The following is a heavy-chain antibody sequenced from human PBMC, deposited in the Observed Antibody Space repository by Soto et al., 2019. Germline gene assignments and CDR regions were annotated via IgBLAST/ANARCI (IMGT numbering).Heavy chain of an antibody. CDR1: GFTSSIYA. CDR3: ARDRGYSYGQNFYYYYGMDV. J-gene: IGHJ6*02. V-gene: IGHV3-30-3*01. D-gene: IGHD5-18*01. Sequence: PGGSLRLSCAASGFTSSIYAMHWVLQAPGKGLEWVAVISYDGSNKYYADSVKGRFTISRDNSKNTLYLQMNSLRAEDTAVHYCARDRGYSYGQNFYYYYGMDVWGQGTTVTVSS. CDR2: ISYDGSNK.